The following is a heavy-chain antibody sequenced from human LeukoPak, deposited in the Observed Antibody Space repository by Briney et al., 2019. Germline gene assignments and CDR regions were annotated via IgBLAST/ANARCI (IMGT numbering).Heavy chain of an antibody. Sequence: GASVKVSCKASGGTFSSYAISWVRQAPGQGLEWMGGIIPIFGTANYAQKFQGRVTITTDESTSTAYMELSRLRSDDTAVYYCARVVVVPAAMGDTGMDVWGQGTTVTVSS. CDR1: GGTFSSYA. CDR3: ARVVVVPAAMGDTGMDV. CDR2: IIPIFGTA. J-gene: IGHJ6*02. D-gene: IGHD2-2*01. V-gene: IGHV1-69*05.